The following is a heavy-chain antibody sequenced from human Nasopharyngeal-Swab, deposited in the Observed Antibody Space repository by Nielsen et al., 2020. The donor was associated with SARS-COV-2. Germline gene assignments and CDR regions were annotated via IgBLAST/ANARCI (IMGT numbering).Heavy chain of an antibody. J-gene: IGHJ4*02. Sequence: WIPQPPGKGLEWIGEINHSGSTNYNPSLKSRVTISVDTSKNQFSLKLSSVTAADTAVYYCARPGTGIAAADYWGQGTLVTVSS. D-gene: IGHD6-13*01. CDR2: INHSGST. V-gene: IGHV4-34*01. CDR3: ARPGTGIAAADY.